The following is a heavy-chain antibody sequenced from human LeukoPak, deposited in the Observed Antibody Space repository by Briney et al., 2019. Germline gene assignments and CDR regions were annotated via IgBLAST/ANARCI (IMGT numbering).Heavy chain of an antibody. Sequence: GGSLRLSCAASGFTFSNYAIHWVRQAPGKGLEWVSAISGSGGSTYYADSVKGRFTISRDNSKSTLYLQMNSLRAEDTAVYYCAKNARIAAAGLRYFQHWGQGTLVTVSS. CDR2: ISGSGGST. J-gene: IGHJ1*01. CDR1: GFTFSNYA. D-gene: IGHD6-13*01. V-gene: IGHV3-23*01. CDR3: AKNARIAAAGLRYFQH.